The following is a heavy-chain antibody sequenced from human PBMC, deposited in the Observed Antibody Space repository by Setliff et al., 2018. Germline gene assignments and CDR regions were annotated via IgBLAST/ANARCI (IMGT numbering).Heavy chain of an antibody. V-gene: IGHV3-73*01. CDR1: GFTFSVSA. CDR3: AGAGGNSDYFDY. J-gene: IGHJ4*02. Sequence: QPGGSLRLSCAASGFTFSVSAMYWVRQASGKGLEWVGRIRSKSDSYATIYAASVKGRFTISRDDSKNTAYLQMNSLKIEDTAVYYCAGAGGNSDYFDYWGQGTLVTVSS. D-gene: IGHD2-21*02. CDR2: IRSKSDSYAT.